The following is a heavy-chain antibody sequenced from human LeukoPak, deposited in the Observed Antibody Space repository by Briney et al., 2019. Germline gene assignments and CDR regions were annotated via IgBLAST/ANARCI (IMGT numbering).Heavy chain of an antibody. J-gene: IGHJ6*02. CDR1: GFTVSSNY. Sequence: GGSLRLSCAASGFTVSSNYMSWVRQAPGKGLEWVSVIYSGGSTYYADSVKGRFTISGDNSKNTLYLQMNSLRAEDTAVYYCARVQGYCSGGSCYSYYYYGMDVWGQGTTVTVSS. V-gene: IGHV3-66*01. CDR3: ARVQGYCSGGSCYSYYYYGMDV. D-gene: IGHD2-15*01. CDR2: IYSGGST.